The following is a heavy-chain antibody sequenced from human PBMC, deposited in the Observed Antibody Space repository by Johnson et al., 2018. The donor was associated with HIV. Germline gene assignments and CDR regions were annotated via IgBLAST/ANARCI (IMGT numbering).Heavy chain of an antibody. Sequence: HVQLVESGGGVVQPGRSLRLSCAASGFTFSSHAMHWVRQAPGKGLEWVAVISYDGSNKYYADSVKGRFTISRDNSKNTLYLQMNSLRAEDTAVYYCTTAIVIDAFDIWGQGTMVTVSS. CDR2: ISYDGSNK. V-gene: IGHV3-30-3*01. D-gene: IGHD3-16*02. CDR1: GFTFSSHA. CDR3: TTAIVIDAFDI. J-gene: IGHJ3*02.